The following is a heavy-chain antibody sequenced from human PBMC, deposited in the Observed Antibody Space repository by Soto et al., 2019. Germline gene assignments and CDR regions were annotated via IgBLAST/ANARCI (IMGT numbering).Heavy chain of an antibody. V-gene: IGHV1-18*01. CDR1: GYTFTSYG. D-gene: IGHD4-17*01. J-gene: IGHJ6*02. CDR3: ARDDYGDYYYYYGMDV. CDR2: ISAYSGNT. Sequence: ASVKVSCKASGYTFTSYGISWVRQAPGQGLEWMGWISAYSGNTNYAQKLQGRVTMTTDTSTSTAYMELRSLRSDDTAVYYCARDDYGDYYYYYGMDVWGQGTTVTVSS.